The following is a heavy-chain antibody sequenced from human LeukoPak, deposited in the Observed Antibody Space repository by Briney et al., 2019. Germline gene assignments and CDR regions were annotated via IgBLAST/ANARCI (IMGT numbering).Heavy chain of an antibody. Sequence: PSETLSLTCTVSGGSISTYYWSWIRQPPGKGLEWIGYIYYSGSTSYNPSLKSRVTISVDTSKNQFSLKLTSVTAADTAVYYCATCSGGYDSYYYYMDVWGKGTTVTVSS. CDR3: ATCSGGYDSYYYYMDV. CDR2: IYYSGST. D-gene: IGHD2-15*01. J-gene: IGHJ6*03. V-gene: IGHV4-59*08. CDR1: GGSISTYY.